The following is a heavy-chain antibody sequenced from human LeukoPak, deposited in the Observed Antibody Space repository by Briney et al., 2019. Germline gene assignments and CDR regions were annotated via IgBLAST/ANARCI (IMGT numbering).Heavy chain of an antibody. Sequence: GGSLRLSCASSGFTFNNYNMNWVGQAPGRALEGVSSITSSGTYIFYADSVNGRFTISRDNAKNSLYLQMNSLGPEGTAVYYCARDPYSGNYGNYYYYYMDVWGKGTTVTISS. J-gene: IGHJ6*03. CDR3: ARDPYSGNYGNYYYYYMDV. V-gene: IGHV3-21*01. D-gene: IGHD1-26*01. CDR2: ITSSGTYI. CDR1: GFTFNNYN.